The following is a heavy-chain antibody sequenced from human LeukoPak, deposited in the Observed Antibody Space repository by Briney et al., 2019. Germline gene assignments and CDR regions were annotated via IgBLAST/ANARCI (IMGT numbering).Heavy chain of an antibody. Sequence: ASVKVSCKASGYTFTGYYMHWVRQAPGQGLEWMGRINPNSGGTNYAQKFQGRVTMTRDTSISTAYMGLSRLRSDDTAVYYCATEPSSGWQGLDYWGQGTLVTVSS. D-gene: IGHD6-19*01. CDR2: INPNSGGT. CDR1: GYTFTGYY. V-gene: IGHV1-2*06. CDR3: ATEPSSGWQGLDY. J-gene: IGHJ4*02.